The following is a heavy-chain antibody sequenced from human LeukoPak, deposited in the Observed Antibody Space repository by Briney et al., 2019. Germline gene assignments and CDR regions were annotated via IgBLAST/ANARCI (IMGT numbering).Heavy chain of an antibody. D-gene: IGHD3-3*01. V-gene: IGHV3-30*02. CDR1: VFTFSSYG. Sequence: GGSLRLSCAPSVFTFSSYGMHLVRQAPGKGLEWVAFIRYDGSNKYYADSVKGRFTISRDNSKNTLYLQMNSLRAEDTAVYYCAKVEELRFLEWLRRATTAFDYWSQGTLVTVSS. J-gene: IGHJ4*02. CDR2: IRYDGSNK. CDR3: AKVEELRFLEWLRRATTAFDY.